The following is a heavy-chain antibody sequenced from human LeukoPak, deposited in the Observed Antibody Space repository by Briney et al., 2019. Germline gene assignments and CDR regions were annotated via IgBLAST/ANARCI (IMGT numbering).Heavy chain of an antibody. V-gene: IGHV4-30-4*01. J-gene: IGHJ5*02. Sequence: SETLSLTCTVSGGSISSGDYYWNWIRQPPGKGLEWIGYISNSGSTYYNPSLKSRVTISVDTSKNQFSLKLSSVTAADTAVYYCARLVDWFDPWGQGTLVTVSS. CDR2: ISNSGST. CDR1: GGSISSGDYY. D-gene: IGHD6-6*01. CDR3: ARLVDWFDP.